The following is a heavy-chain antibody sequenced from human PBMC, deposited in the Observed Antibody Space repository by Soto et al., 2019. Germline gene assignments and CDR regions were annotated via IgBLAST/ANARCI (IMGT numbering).Heavy chain of an antibody. D-gene: IGHD6-13*01. J-gene: IGHJ4*02. Sequence: GESLKISCKGSGYSFTSYWIGWVRQMPGKGLEWMGIIYPGDSDTRYSPSFQGQVTISADKSISTAYLQWSSLKASDTAMYYCARIQQLVLGPPGEFDYWGQGTLVTVSS. CDR1: GYSFTSYW. V-gene: IGHV5-51*01. CDR2: IYPGDSDT. CDR3: ARIQQLVLGPPGEFDY.